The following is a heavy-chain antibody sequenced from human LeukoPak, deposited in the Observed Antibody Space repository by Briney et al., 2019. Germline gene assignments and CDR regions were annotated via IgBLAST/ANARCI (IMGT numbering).Heavy chain of an antibody. CDR1: GFTFSSYS. Sequence: GGSLSLTCAASGFTFSSYSMSWIRQPPGKGLEWISAISGSGGSTYYADSVKGRFTISRDNSKNTLYLQMNSLRAEDTAVYYCAKDPHSSSWYLFHYWGQGTLVTVSS. J-gene: IGHJ4*02. CDR2: ISGSGGST. CDR3: AKDPHSSSWYLFHY. V-gene: IGHV3-23*01. D-gene: IGHD6-13*01.